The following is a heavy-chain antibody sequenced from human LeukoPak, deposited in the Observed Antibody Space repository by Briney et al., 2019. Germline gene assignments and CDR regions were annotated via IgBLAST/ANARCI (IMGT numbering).Heavy chain of an antibody. CDR2: ISGSGGST. Sequence: TGGSLRLSCAASGFTFSSYAMSWVRQAPGKGLEWVSAISGSGGSTYYADSVKGRFTISRDNSKNTLYLQMNSLRAEDTAVYYCAKYSGDYYYYGMDVWGQGTTVTVSS. CDR3: AKYSGDYYYYGMDV. V-gene: IGHV3-23*01. D-gene: IGHD3-10*01. J-gene: IGHJ6*02. CDR1: GFTFSSYA.